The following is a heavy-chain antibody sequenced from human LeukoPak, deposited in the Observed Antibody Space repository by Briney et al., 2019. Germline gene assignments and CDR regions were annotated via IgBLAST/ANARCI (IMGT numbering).Heavy chain of an antibody. CDR3: ARETPPLFGELFFYYYYGMDV. V-gene: IGHV4-4*02. CDR1: GGSISTNRW. CDR2: IFHGGST. J-gene: IGHJ6*02. Sequence: SETLSLTCTVSGGSISTNRWWSWIRQPPGKGLEWIGEIFHGGSTNYNPSLKSRVSISVDKSNNQFSLNLNSVTAADTAVYYCARETPPLFGELFFYYYYGMDVWGQGTTVTVSS. D-gene: IGHD3-10*02.